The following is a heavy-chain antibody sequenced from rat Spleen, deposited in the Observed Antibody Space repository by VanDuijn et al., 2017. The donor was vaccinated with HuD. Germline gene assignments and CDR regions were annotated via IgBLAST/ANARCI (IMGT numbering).Heavy chain of an antibody. J-gene: IGHJ2*01. CDR2: ISSDGGST. CDR3: AVAGYGY. V-gene: IGHV5-58*01. CDR1: GFTFSRYW. Sequence: EVQLVETGGGLVQHGTSLKLSCVASGFTFSRYWMYWTRQAPGKGLEWVSSISSDGGSTFYPDSVRGRFTISRDNAENTVYLQMNSLRSEDTATYYCAVAGYGYWGQGVMVTVSS. D-gene: IGHD1-7*01.